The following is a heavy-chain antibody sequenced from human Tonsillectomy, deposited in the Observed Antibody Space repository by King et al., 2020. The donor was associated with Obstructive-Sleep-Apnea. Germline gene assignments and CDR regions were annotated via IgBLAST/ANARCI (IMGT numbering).Heavy chain of an antibody. Sequence: VQLVESGGGLVQPGGSLRLSCAVSGFTFSSHAMDWVRQAPGKGLEWVSFITSTSDTRWYADSVRGRFTISRDNAKNSVSLQMDSLRAEETAVYYCARGINWGFDYWGQGVLVTVSS. CDR3: ARGINWGFDY. J-gene: IGHJ4*02. CDR2: ITSTSDTR. CDR1: GFTFSSHA. D-gene: IGHD7-27*01. V-gene: IGHV3-48*01.